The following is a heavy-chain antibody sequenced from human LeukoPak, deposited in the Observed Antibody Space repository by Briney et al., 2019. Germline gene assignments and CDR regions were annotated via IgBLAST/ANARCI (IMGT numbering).Heavy chain of an antibody. CDR1: GYTFTSYW. CDR3: ARSYYGSGSTGMDV. Sequence: GESLKISCKGSGYTFTSYWIAWVRQMPGKGLEWMGIIYPGDSETRYSPSFQGQVTISVDKSISTAYLQWSSLKASDTATYYCARSYYGSGSTGMDVWGQGTTVTVSS. CDR2: IYPGDSET. D-gene: IGHD3-10*01. V-gene: IGHV5-51*01. J-gene: IGHJ6*02.